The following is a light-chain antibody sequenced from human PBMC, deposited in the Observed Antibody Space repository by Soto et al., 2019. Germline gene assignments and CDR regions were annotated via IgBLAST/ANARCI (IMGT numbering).Light chain of an antibody. CDR1: ESISSSY. J-gene: IGKJ1*01. Sequence: EIVFTQSPGTLSLSPGERATLSCRAIESISSSYLAWYQQKPGQAPRLLIYAASSRATGIPDRFSGSGSGTDFTLTISRLEPEDFAVYYCQQYGTSPPWTFGQGTKVDIK. V-gene: IGKV3-20*01. CDR3: QQYGTSPPWT. CDR2: AAS.